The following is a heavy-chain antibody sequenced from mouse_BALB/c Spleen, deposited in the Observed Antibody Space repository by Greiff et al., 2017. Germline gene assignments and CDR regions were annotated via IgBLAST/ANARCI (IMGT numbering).Heavy chain of an antibody. D-gene: IGHD2-4*01. Sequence: EVQLVESGGDLVKPGGSLKLSCAASGFTFSSYGMSWVRQTPDKRLEWVATISSGGSYTYYPDSVKGRFTISRDNAKNTLYLQMSSLKSEDTAMYYCATGAMITTDYWGQGTTLTVSS. CDR2: ISSGGSYT. CDR3: ATGAMITTDY. CDR1: GFTFSSYG. J-gene: IGHJ2*01. V-gene: IGHV5-6*01.